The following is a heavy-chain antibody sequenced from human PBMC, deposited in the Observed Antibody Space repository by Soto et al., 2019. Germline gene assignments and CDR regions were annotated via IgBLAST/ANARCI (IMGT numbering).Heavy chain of an antibody. D-gene: IGHD1-26*01. CDR3: ARDGRYSGSYGGYYFDY. J-gene: IGHJ4*02. CDR2: NSANNGNT. CDR1: GYTFTSYG. V-gene: IGHV1-18*01. Sequence: QVQLVQSGAEVKKPGASVKVSCKASGYTFTSYGISWVRQAPGQGLDWMGWNSANNGNTNYAQKIQGRVTMTTDTSTGTAYMELRSLRSDDTAVYYCARDGRYSGSYGGYYFDYWGQGTLVTVSS.